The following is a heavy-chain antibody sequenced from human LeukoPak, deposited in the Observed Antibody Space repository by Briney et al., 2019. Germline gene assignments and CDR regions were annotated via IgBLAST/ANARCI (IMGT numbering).Heavy chain of an antibody. J-gene: IGHJ4*02. V-gene: IGHV1-69*04. CDR2: IIPILGIA. Sequence: SVKVSCKASGGTFSSYAISWVRQAPGQGLEWMGRIIPILGIANYAQKFQGGVTITADKSTSTAYMELSGLRSEDTAVYYCASEITMVRGVIIDDYWGQGTLVTVSS. CDR3: ASEITMVRGVIIDDY. D-gene: IGHD3-10*01. CDR1: GGTFSSYA.